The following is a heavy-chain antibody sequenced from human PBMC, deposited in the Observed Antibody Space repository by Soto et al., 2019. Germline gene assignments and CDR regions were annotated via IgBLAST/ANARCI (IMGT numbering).Heavy chain of an antibody. V-gene: IGHV3-72*01. D-gene: IGHD1-7*01. CDR1: GFTLSDHC. Sequence: GGYLRLSCEASGFTLSDHCMDWVRQALGKGLEWVGLTRNKDNSYTTEYAASVKGRFTLSKDDSKNSLYLQMNSLKTEETAVYYWARAIADLNYEYYYGMNGWGRGTTVTVSS. CDR3: ARAIADLNYEYYYGMNG. J-gene: IGHJ6*02. CDR2: TRNKDNSYTT.